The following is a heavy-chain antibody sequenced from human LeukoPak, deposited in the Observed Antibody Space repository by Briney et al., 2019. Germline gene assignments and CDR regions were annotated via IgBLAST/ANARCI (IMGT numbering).Heavy chain of an antibody. Sequence: PGGSLRLSCAASGFTFSSYVMNWVRQAPGKGPEWVSYISSSGSTVYYADSVKGRFTISRDNAKNSLYLQMHSLRAEDTAIYYCATSGYYFEYWGQGTLVTVSS. CDR2: ISSSGSTV. CDR3: ATSGYYFEY. D-gene: IGHD3-22*01. V-gene: IGHV3-48*03. J-gene: IGHJ4*02. CDR1: GFTFSSYV.